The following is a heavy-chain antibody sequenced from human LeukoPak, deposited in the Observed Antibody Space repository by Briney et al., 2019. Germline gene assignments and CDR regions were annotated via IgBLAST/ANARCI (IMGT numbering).Heavy chain of an antibody. CDR2: VHYSGTT. Sequence: SETLSLTCTVSDGSITNYDWSWVRQPPGKGLEFIGHVHYSGTTNYNPSLRSRVTISIDTSKQHFFLKLKSVTAADTAVYYCARDPRRYFDWRGDAFDIWGQGTMVTVSS. CDR3: ARDPRRYFDWRGDAFDI. V-gene: IGHV4-59*01. J-gene: IGHJ3*02. CDR1: DGSITNYD. D-gene: IGHD3-9*01.